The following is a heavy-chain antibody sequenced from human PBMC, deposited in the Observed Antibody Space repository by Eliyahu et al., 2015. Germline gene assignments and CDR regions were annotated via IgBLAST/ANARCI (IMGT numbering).Heavy chain of an antibody. V-gene: IGHV4-34*01. CDR2: INRSGST. CDR3: ARGGITVVKY. CDR1: GGSXSTYY. Sequence: QVQLQQWRAGLLKPSXTLSLTCAVYGGSXSTYYWSWIRQPPGKGLEWIGEINRSGSTNYNPSLKSRVTISIDTSKNQFSLKLTSVTAADTAVYYCARGGITVVKYWGQGTLVTVSS. J-gene: IGHJ4*02. D-gene: IGHD4-23*01.